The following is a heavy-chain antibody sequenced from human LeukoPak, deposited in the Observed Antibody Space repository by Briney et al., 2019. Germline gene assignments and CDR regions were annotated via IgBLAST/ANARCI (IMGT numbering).Heavy chain of an antibody. CDR2: IYSGGST. D-gene: IGHD4-23*01. V-gene: IGHV3-53*04. CDR3: AREDYGGNVY. CDR1: GFTVSSNY. J-gene: IGHJ4*02. Sequence: GGSLRLSCAASGFTVSSNYMSWVRQAPGKGLEWVSIIYSGGSTYYADSVKGRFTISRHNSKNTLYLQMNSLRAEDTAVYYCAREDYGGNVYWGQGTLVTVSS.